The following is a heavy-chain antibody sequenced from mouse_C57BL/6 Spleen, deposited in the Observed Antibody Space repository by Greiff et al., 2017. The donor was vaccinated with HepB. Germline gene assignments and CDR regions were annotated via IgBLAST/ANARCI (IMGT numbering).Heavy chain of an antibody. Sequence: EVQLVESGGGLVQPKGSLKLSCAASGFTFNTYAMHWVRQAPGKGLEWVARIRRKSSNYATYYADSVKDRFTISRDDSQSMLYLQMNKLKTEDTAMYYCVREDGNYRAMDYWGQGTSVTVSS. CDR1: GFTFNTYA. V-gene: IGHV10-3*01. D-gene: IGHD2-1*01. J-gene: IGHJ4*01. CDR2: IRRKSSNYAT. CDR3: VREDGNYRAMDY.